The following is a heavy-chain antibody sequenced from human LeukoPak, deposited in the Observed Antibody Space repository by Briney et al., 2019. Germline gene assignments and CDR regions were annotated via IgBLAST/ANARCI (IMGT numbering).Heavy chain of an antibody. J-gene: IGHJ4*02. V-gene: IGHV3-74*01. CDR3: ARGRGTIYMFDY. Sequence: GESLRLSCAASGFTFNRYWMHWVRQVPGKGLVWVSRINSDGSSTTHADSVKGRFTISRDNARNTLYLQMNSLRAEDTAVYYCARGRGTIYMFDYWGQGTLVTVSS. CDR2: INSDGSST. D-gene: IGHD2/OR15-2a*01. CDR1: GFTFNRYW.